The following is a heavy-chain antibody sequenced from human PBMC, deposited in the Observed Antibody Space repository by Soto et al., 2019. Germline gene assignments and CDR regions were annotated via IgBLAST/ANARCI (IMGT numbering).Heavy chain of an antibody. J-gene: IGHJ4*02. Sequence: GGSLRLSCATSALTFSNYAMSWVRQAQGGGLEWVSSMSGSSSTTYYADSVRGRFTISRDRSKNTLYLQMSSMRAEDTALYYCAKNQERELPRVIDFWGQGTLVTVSS. CDR1: ALTFSNYA. V-gene: IGHV3-23*01. D-gene: IGHD1-7*01. CDR2: MSGSSSTT. CDR3: AKNQERELPRVIDF.